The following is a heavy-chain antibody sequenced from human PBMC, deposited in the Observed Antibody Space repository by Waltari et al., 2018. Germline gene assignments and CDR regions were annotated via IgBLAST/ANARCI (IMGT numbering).Heavy chain of an antibody. CDR2: MSYSGAT. CDR3: ATYIGASVGTAAFDV. CDR1: GVSLTSTSHY. V-gene: IGHV4-39*01. D-gene: IGHD5-12*01. Sequence: QLQLQESGPGLVKPSATLSLTCSVSGVSLTSTSHYWGWIRQPPGQGLEWIGTMSYSGATYSSPSLKSRVTISRDTSKNQLSLKLGSVTAADTAVYYCATYIGASVGTAAFDVWGQGTMVTVSS. J-gene: IGHJ3*01.